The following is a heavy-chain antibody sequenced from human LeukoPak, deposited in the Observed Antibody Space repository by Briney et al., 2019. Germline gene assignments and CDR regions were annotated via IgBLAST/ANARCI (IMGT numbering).Heavy chain of an antibody. Sequence: SVKVSCKASGGTFSSYAISWVRQAPGQGLEWMGRIIPILGIANYAQKFQGRVTITADESTSTAYMELSSLRSEDTAVYYCAREGPGGYNYDYWGQGTLVTVSS. CDR1: GGTFSSYA. J-gene: IGHJ4*02. V-gene: IGHV1-69*04. D-gene: IGHD5-24*01. CDR3: AREGPGGYNYDY. CDR2: IIPILGIA.